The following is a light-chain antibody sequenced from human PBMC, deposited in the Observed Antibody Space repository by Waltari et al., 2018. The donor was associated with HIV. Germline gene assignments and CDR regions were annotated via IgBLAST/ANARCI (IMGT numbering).Light chain of an antibody. CDR1: RSVSSSP. Sequence: EIVLTQSPGTLSLSPGESATLSCRASRSVSSSPLAWYQQKPGQAPRLLLYGASTRATGIPDRFSGSGSGTEFTLTVSRLEPEDFAVYYCQQYDSSPPGTFGQGTKVEIK. V-gene: IGKV3-20*01. CDR2: GAS. J-gene: IGKJ1*01. CDR3: QQYDSSPPGT.